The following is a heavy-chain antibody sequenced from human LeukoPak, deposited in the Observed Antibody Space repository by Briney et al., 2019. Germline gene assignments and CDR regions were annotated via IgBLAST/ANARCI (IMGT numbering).Heavy chain of an antibody. CDR1: GFTFSSYA. D-gene: IGHD3-22*01. Sequence: GGSLRLSCAASGFTFSSYAMHWVRQAPGKGLEYVSAISSNGGSTYYANSVKGRFTISRDNSKNTLYLQMNSLRAEDTAVYYCAKRGSYDSSGLLYYFDYWGQGTLVTVSS. CDR2: ISSNGGST. V-gene: IGHV3-64*01. J-gene: IGHJ4*02. CDR3: AKRGSYDSSGLLYYFDY.